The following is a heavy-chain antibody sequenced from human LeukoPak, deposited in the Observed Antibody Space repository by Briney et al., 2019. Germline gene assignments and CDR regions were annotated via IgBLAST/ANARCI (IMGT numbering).Heavy chain of an antibody. J-gene: IGHJ3*02. CDR3: AREGESSGHAGAFDI. V-gene: IGHV3-30-3*01. CDR2: ISNDGGSK. D-gene: IGHD6-19*01. CDR1: GFTFSNYV. Sequence: GGSLRLSCAASGFTFSNYVMRWVRQAPGEGLEWVTGISNDGGSKHYPDSMKGRFTISRDNSKNTLFLQMDGLRSADTAVYYCAREGESSGHAGAFDIWGQGTMVNVSS.